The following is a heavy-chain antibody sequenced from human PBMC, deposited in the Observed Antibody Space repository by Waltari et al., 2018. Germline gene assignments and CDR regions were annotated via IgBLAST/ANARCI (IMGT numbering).Heavy chain of an antibody. Sequence: QVQLVQSGAEVKKPGSSVKVSCKASGGTFGRFAISWVRQAAGEGLEWMGGLIPKIGASNYAQKFQGRVTITADDSTRIDYMELSSLRFEDTAVYFWATDTSPPYWGQGTLVIVSS. D-gene: IGHD2-2*01. CDR1: GGTFGRFA. J-gene: IGHJ4*02. V-gene: IGHV1-69*01. CDR2: LIPKIGAS. CDR3: ATDTSPPY.